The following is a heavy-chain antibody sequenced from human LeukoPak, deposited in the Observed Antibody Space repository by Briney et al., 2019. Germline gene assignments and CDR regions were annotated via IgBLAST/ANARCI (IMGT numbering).Heavy chain of an antibody. CDR1: GGSISSYY. CDR2: IYYSGST. Sequence: SETLSLTCTVSGGSISSYYWSWIRQPPGKGLEWIGYIYYSGSTNYDPSLKSRVTISVDTSKNQFSLKLSSVTAADTAVYYCASTPAPDAFDIWGQGTMVTVSS. V-gene: IGHV4-59*01. J-gene: IGHJ3*02. D-gene: IGHD2-2*01. CDR3: ASTPAPDAFDI.